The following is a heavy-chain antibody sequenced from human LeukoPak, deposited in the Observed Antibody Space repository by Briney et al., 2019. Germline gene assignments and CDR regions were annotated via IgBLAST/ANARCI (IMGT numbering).Heavy chain of an antibody. CDR3: ARDRPWDYYDSSGYYVPRPVDY. CDR1: GYTFTSYA. J-gene: IGHJ4*02. CDR2: INTNTGNP. Sequence: ASVKVSCKASGYTFTSYAMNWVRQAPGQGLEWMGWINTNTGNPTYAQGFTGRFVFSLDTSVSTAYLQISSLKAEDTAVYYCARDRPWDYYDSSGYYVPRPVDYWGQGTLVTVSS. V-gene: IGHV7-4-1*02. D-gene: IGHD3-22*01.